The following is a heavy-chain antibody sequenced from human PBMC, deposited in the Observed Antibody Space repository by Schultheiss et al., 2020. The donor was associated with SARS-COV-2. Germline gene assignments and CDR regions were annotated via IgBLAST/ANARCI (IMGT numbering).Heavy chain of an antibody. CDR2: INHSGST. CDR3: ARGVRHSAADY. CDR1: GGSFSGYY. J-gene: IGHJ4*02. V-gene: IGHV4-34*01. Sequence: SETLSLTCAVYGGSFSGYYWSWIRQPPGKGLEWIGEINHSGSTNYNPSLKSRVTISVDTSKNQFSLKLSSVTAADTAVYYCARGVRHSAADYWGQGTLVTVSS.